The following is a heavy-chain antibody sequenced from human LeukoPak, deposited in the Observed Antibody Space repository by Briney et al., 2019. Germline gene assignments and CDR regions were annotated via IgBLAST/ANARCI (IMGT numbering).Heavy chain of an antibody. CDR3: ARDGPPPGGDYELGWFDP. V-gene: IGHV4-39*07. D-gene: IGHD4-17*01. CDR2: IYYSGST. Sequence: SETLSLTCTVSGGSISSSSYYWGWIRQPPGKGLEWIGSIYYSGSTYYNPSLKSRVTISVDTSKNQFSLKLSSVTAADTAVYYCARDGPPPGGDYELGWFDPWGQGTLVTVSS. CDR1: GGSISSSSYY. J-gene: IGHJ5*02.